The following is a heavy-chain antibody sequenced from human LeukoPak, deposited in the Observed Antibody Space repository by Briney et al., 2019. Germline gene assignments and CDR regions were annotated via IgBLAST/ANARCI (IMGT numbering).Heavy chain of an antibody. D-gene: IGHD4-11*01. Sequence: VASVKVSCKASGYTFTSYYMHWVRQAPGQGLEWMGIINPSGGGTSYAQKFQGGVTMTRDTSTSTVYMELSSLRSEDTAVYYCARSYRSAYYFDYWGQGTLVTVSS. CDR1: GYTFTSYY. CDR3: ARSYRSAYYFDY. J-gene: IGHJ4*02. V-gene: IGHV1-46*01. CDR2: INPSGGGT.